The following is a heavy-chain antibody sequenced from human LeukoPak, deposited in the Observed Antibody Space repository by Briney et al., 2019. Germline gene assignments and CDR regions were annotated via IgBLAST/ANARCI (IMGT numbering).Heavy chain of an antibody. V-gene: IGHV3-30*18. Sequence: GGSLRLSCAASGFTFSSYGMHWVRQAPGKGLEWVAVISYDGSNKYYADSVKGRFTISRDNSKNTLYLQMNSLRAEDTAVYYCAKEVTTVTTELDYWGQGTLVTVSS. J-gene: IGHJ4*02. D-gene: IGHD4-17*01. CDR2: ISYDGSNK. CDR1: GFTFSSYG. CDR3: AKEVTTVTTELDY.